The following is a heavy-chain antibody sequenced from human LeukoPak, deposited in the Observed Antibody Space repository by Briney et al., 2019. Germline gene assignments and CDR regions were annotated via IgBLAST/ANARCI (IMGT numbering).Heavy chain of an antibody. J-gene: IGHJ3*01. CDR2: VYPGDSDT. D-gene: IGHD6-13*01. CDR1: GYVFTSYW. V-gene: IGHV5-51*01. Sequence: GESLKISCKGSGYVFTSYWIGWVRQMPGKGLEWMGIVYPGDSDTRYSPSFQGQVTISADKSINTAYLQWSSLKASDTAMYYRARVYSAPGVWGQGTMVTVSS. CDR3: ARVYSAPGV.